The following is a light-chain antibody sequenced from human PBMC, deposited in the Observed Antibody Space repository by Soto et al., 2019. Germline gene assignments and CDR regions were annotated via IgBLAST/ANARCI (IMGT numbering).Light chain of an antibody. CDR3: QQRRNWPP. Sequence: EIVLTQSPATLSLSPGERATLSCRASQSVSSYLAWYQQKPGQAPRLLNYDASNRATGIPARFSGSGSWTDFTLTSSSLEAVYFSVCYCQQRRNWPPVGQGTRLEIK. CDR1: QSVSSY. CDR2: DAS. V-gene: IGKV3-11*01. J-gene: IGKJ5*01.